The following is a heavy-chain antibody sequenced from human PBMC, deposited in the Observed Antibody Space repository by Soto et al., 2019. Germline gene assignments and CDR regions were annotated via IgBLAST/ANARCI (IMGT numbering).Heavy chain of an antibody. CDR2: INAGNGDT. CDR1: GYTFSTYT. D-gene: IGHD2-2*02. CDR3: ARGVVPSALLHDMDG. V-gene: IGHV1-3*01. Sequence: ASVKVSCKASGYTFSTYTMHWVRQAPGQRLEWMGWINAGNGDTKYSQKFQGRVTITGDTSASTAYMELSSLRSEDTAVYYCARGVVPSALLHDMDGWGQGTKVTVSS. J-gene: IGHJ6*02.